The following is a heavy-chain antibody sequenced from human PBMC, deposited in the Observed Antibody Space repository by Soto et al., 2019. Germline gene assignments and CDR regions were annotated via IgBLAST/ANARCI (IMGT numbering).Heavy chain of an antibody. D-gene: IGHD6-13*01. Sequence: KASETLSLTCSVSGASISSFNWNWVRQPAGKGPEWVGRLNIAGTINYNPSLKSRITMSMDTSKNQISLHLRSVTAADTAIYYCARDRGEYTSSWFWYFSHWGHGXLVTVYS. CDR1: GASISSFN. CDR2: LNIAGTI. CDR3: ARDRGEYTSSWFWYFSH. J-gene: IGHJ2*01. V-gene: IGHV4-4*07.